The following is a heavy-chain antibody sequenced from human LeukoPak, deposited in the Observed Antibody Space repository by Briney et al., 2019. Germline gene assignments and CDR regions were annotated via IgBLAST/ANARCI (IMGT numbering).Heavy chain of an antibody. Sequence: ASVKVSCKASGHTFTSYAMHWVRQAPGQRLEWMGWINAGNGNTKYSQKFQGRVTITRDTSASTAYMELSRLRSEDTVVYYCAKDYGSGSYHYWGQETLVTVSS. CDR3: AKDYGSGSYHY. V-gene: IGHV1-3*01. CDR2: INAGNGNT. D-gene: IGHD3-10*01. J-gene: IGHJ4*02. CDR1: GHTFTSYA.